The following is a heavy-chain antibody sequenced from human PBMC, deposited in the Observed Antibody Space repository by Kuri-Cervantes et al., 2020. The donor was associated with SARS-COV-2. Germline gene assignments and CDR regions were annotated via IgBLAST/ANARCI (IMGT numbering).Heavy chain of an antibody. CDR1: GFTFSSYG. CDR2: ISYDGSNK. D-gene: IGHD3-3*01. Sequence: GGSLRLSWAASGFTFSSYGMHWVRQAPGKGLEWVAVISYDGSNKYYADSVKGRFTISRDNSKNTLYLQMNSLRAEDTAVYYCAKEEKVLRFLEWLGGMDVWGQGTTVTVSS. J-gene: IGHJ6*02. CDR3: AKEEKVLRFLEWLGGMDV. V-gene: IGHV3-30*18.